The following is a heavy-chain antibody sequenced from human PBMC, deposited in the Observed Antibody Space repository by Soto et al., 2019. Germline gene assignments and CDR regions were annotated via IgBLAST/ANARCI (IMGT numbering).Heavy chain of an antibody. J-gene: IGHJ4*02. V-gene: IGHV3-48*02. CDR3: ARDSPTASCAY. Sequence: EVQLVESGGGLVQPGGSLRLSCAAFGFTFSSYSMNWVRQAPGKGLEWVSYISSSSSTIYYADSVKGRFTISRDNAKNSLFLHMSSLGDEDTAVYYCARDSPTASCAYWGRGTLVTVPS. CDR2: ISSSSSTI. CDR1: GFTFSSYS. D-gene: IGHD5-18*01.